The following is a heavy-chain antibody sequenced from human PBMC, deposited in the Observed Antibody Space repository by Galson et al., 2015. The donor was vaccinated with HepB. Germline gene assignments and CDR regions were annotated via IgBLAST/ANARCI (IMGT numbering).Heavy chain of an antibody. J-gene: IGHJ4*02. CDR1: GYTFTSYG. CDR2: ISAYNGNT. CDR3: ARDPPTYYYDSSGYFDY. V-gene: IGHV1-18*01. Sequence: VKVSCKASGYTFTSYGISWVRQAPGQGLEWMGWISAYNGNTYYAQKLQGRVTMTTDTPTSTAYMELRSLRSDDTAVYYCARDPPTYYYDSSGYFDYWGQGTLVTVSS. D-gene: IGHD3-22*01.